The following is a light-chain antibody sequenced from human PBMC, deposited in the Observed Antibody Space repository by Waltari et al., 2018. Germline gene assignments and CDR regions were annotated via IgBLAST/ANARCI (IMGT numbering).Light chain of an antibody. CDR2: DVS. CDR3: QQSYSSPYT. V-gene: IGKV1-5*01. J-gene: IGKJ2*01. CDR1: QRINTW. Sequence: IQMTQSPSALSASVGDRVTITCRASQRINTWMAWYQQRPGKAPKVLIYDVSTLESGVPSRFSGSGSGTEFTLAINNLQPEDFATYYCQQSYSSPYTFGQGTKLEIK.